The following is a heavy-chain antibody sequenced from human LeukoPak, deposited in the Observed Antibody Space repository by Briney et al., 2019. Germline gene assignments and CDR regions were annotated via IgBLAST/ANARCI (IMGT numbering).Heavy chain of an antibody. CDR3: ARSNDFWSGYYQSLFDY. J-gene: IGHJ4*02. CDR1: GYSFTSYW. D-gene: IGHD3-3*01. Sequence: GESLKISCKGSGYSFTSYWIGWVRQMPGKGLELMGIIYPGDSDTRYSPSFQGQVTISADKSISTAYLQWSSLKASDTAMYYCARSNDFWSGYYQSLFDYWGQGTLVTVSS. V-gene: IGHV5-51*01. CDR2: IYPGDSDT.